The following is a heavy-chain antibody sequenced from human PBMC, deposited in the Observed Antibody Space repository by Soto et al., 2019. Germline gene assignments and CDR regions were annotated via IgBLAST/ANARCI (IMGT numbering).Heavy chain of an antibody. D-gene: IGHD1-1*01. CDR2: ISAHNGNT. CDR1: GYAFTTYG. J-gene: IGHJ4*02. CDR3: ARGRYGDY. Sequence: QVHLVQSGAEVKKHGASVKVSCKGSGYAFTTYGITWVRQAPGHGLEWMGWISAHNGNTNYAQKLQGRVTVTRDTSTRPAYMEVRSLRSDDTAVYDCARGRYGDYWGQGALVTVSS. V-gene: IGHV1-18*01.